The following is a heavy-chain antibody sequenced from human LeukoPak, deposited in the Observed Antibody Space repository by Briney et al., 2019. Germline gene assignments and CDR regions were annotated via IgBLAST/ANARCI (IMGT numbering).Heavy chain of an antibody. CDR2: ISSSSSTI. CDR3: ARDLLPPATVVATGDAFDI. D-gene: IGHD6-19*01. Sequence: GGSLRLSCAASGFTFSSYSMNWVRQAPGKGLEWVSYISSSSSTIYYADSVKGRFTISRDNAKNSLYLQMNSLRAEDTAVYYCARDLLPPATVVATGDAFDIWGQGTMVTVSS. J-gene: IGHJ3*02. CDR1: GFTFSSYS. V-gene: IGHV3-48*01.